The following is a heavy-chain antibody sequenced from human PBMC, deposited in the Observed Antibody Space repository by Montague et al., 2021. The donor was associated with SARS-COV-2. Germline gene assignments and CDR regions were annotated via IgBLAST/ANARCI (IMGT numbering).Heavy chain of an antibody. V-gene: IGHV3-23*01. CDR2: IRGDGDKT. J-gene: IGHJ4*02. Sequence: SLRLSCAASGFSFDTYGMSWVRQAPGQGLEWVSSIRGDGDKTYYSGSVKGRFTISRDTSSNTLNLQMNSLRAEDTAIHFCAKQRGPATTTFDYWGQGTLVTVFS. CDR3: AKQRGPATTTFDY. CDR1: GFSFDTYG. D-gene: IGHD1/OR15-1a*01.